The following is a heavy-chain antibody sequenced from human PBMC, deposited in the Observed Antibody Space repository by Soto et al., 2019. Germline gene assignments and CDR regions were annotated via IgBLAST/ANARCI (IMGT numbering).Heavy chain of an antibody. D-gene: IGHD2-15*01. J-gene: IGHJ5*02. CDR2: IYWDDDK. CDR3: AHRNRGRYCSGGSGYPALGVDWFDP. V-gene: IGHV2-5*02. Sequence: ESGPTLVNPTQTLTLTCTFSGFSLSTSGVGVGWIRQPPGKALEWLALIYWDDDKRYSPSLKSRLTITKDTSKNQVVLTMTNMDPVDTATYYCAHRNRGRYCSGGSGYPALGVDWFDPWGQGTLVTVSS. CDR1: GFSLSTSGVG.